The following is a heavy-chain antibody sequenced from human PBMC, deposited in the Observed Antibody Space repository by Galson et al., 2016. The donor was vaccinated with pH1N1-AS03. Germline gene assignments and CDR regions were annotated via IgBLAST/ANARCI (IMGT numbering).Heavy chain of an antibody. CDR3: AKEVGSSGWFDACDL. Sequence: SCKASGYPFTAYYMHWVRQAPGKGLVWLARINGDATTTNYADSVRGRFTISRDNAKNTLHLQMNSLRVEDTANYFCAKEVGSSGWFDACDLWGQGTVVTVSS. CDR1: GYPFTAYY. CDR2: INGDATTT. D-gene: IGHD6-19*01. V-gene: IGHV3-74*01. J-gene: IGHJ3*01.